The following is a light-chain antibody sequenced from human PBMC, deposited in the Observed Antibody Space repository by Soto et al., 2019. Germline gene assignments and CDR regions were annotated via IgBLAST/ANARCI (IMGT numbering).Light chain of an antibody. CDR1: SSDVGGYNY. Sequence: QSALTQPASVSGSPGQSITISCTGTSSDVGGYNYVSWYQQHPGKAPKLMIYDVSNRPSGVSNRFSGSKSGNTASLTISGIQAEEEADYYCSSYTSSSTGVFGTGTKLTVL. J-gene: IGLJ1*01. CDR2: DVS. V-gene: IGLV2-14*01. CDR3: SSYTSSSTGV.